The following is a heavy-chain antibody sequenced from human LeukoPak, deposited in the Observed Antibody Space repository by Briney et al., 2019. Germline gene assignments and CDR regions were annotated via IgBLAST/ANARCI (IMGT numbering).Heavy chain of an antibody. CDR3: ARDWGKYSSGWYPRYFQH. D-gene: IGHD6-19*01. Sequence: GSLRLSCAASGFTFSDYYMSWVRQPPGKGLEWIGEIYHSGSTNYNPSLKSRVTISVDKSKNQLSLKLSSVTAADTAVYYCARDWGKYSSGWYPRYFQHWGQGTLVTVSS. CDR1: GFTFSDYY. V-gene: IGHV4-34*01. J-gene: IGHJ1*01. CDR2: IYHSGST.